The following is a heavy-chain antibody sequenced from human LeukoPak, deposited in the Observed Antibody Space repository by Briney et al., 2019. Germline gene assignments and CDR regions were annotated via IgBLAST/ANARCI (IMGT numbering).Heavy chain of an antibody. V-gene: IGHV3-9*01. CDR1: GFTFDDYA. CDR2: ISWNRGSI. CDR3: AKDRYARTSLFDY. Sequence: PGRSLRLSCAASGFTFDDYAMHWVRQAPGKGLEWVSGISWNRGSIGYADSVKGRFTISRDNAKNSLYLQMNSLRAEDTALYYCAKDRYARTSLFDYWGQGTLVTVSS. D-gene: IGHD2-8*01. J-gene: IGHJ4*02.